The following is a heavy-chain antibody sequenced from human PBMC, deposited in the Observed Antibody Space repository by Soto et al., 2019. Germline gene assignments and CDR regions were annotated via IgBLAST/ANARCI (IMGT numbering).Heavy chain of an antibody. J-gene: IGHJ3*02. CDR2: IYPGDSDT. CDR3: ARCPADSSGYYFRGYDAFDI. Sequence: GESLKISCKGSGYSFTSYWIGWVRQMPGKGLEWMGIIYPGDSDTRYSPSFQGQVTISADKSISTAYLQWSSLKASDTAMYYCARCPADSSGYYFRGYDAFDIWGQGTMVTVSS. V-gene: IGHV5-51*01. CDR1: GYSFTSYW. D-gene: IGHD3-22*01.